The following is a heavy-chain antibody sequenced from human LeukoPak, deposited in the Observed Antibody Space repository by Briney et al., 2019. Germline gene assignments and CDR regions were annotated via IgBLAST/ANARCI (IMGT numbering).Heavy chain of an antibody. J-gene: IGHJ6*02. CDR3: ARVPARGYGGYGFDYGMDV. CDR2: INHSGST. V-gene: IGHV4-34*01. CDR1: GGSFSGYY. Sequence: SETLSLTCAVYGGSFSGYYWSWIRQPPGKGLEWIGEINHSGSTNYNPSLKSRVTISVDTSKNQFSLKLSSVTAADTAVYYCARVPARGYGGYGFDYGMDVWGQGTTVTVSS. D-gene: IGHD5-12*01.